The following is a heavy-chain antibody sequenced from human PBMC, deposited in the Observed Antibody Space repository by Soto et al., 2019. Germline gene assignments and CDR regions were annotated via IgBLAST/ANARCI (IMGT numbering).Heavy chain of an antibody. D-gene: IGHD5-12*01. J-gene: IGHJ4*02. V-gene: IGHV3-23*01. CDR1: GFTFSNYA. CDR3: AKGPIGSGYDLDY. Sequence: EVQLLDSGGGLVQPGGSLRLSCAASGFTFSNYAMNWVRQAPGKGLDWVSAISGSGGSTYYADSVKGRFTISRDNSKNTLYLQMSSLRAEDTAVYYCAKGPIGSGYDLDYWGQATLVTVSS. CDR2: ISGSGGST.